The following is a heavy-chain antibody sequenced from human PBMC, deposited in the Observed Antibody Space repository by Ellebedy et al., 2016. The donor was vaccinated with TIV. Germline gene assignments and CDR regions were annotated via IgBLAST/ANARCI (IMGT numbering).Heavy chain of an antibody. CDR2: IVGSVA. D-gene: IGHD2-21*02. V-gene: IGHV3-23*01. CDR1: GFTFSPYA. J-gene: IGHJ4*02. Sequence: PGGSLRLSCAASGFTFSPYAMAWVRQAPGKGLEWVSGIVGSVAEKYADSVKGRFTISRDNSKRTVDLQMRSVRAEDTAVYFCAKDRTSGDGYWVFDSWGQGTMVSVSS. CDR3: AKDRTSGDGYWVFDS.